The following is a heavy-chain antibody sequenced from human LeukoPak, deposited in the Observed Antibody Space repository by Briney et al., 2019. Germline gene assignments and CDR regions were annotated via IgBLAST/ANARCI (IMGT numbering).Heavy chain of an antibody. CDR2: IYYSGST. Sequence: PSETLSLTCTVSGGSISSSSYYWGWIRQPPGKGLEWIGSIYYSGSTYYNPSLKSRVTISVDTSKNQFSLKLSSVTAADTAVYYCARGRYTAMVKVIPYNWFDPWGQGTLVTVSS. J-gene: IGHJ5*02. CDR3: ARGRYTAMVKVIPYNWFDP. D-gene: IGHD5-18*01. CDR1: GGSISSSSYY. V-gene: IGHV4-39*01.